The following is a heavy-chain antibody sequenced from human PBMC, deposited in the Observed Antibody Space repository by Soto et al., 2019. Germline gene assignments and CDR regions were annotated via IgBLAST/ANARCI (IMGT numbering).Heavy chain of an antibody. CDR1: GASIINNHYY. CDR3: ARASMIGVPGFFDV. CDR2: IYYSGST. D-gene: IGHD3-22*01. J-gene: IGHJ2*01. V-gene: IGHV4-30-4*08. Sequence: QVRLQESGPGLVKPSQPLSLTCTVSGASIINNHYYWNFIRQPPGKGLEWIGYIYYSGSTSYNPSLEGRLTISIDTSRNQFSLELSSVTAAATAVYFCARASMIGVPGFFDVWGRGTLVTVSS.